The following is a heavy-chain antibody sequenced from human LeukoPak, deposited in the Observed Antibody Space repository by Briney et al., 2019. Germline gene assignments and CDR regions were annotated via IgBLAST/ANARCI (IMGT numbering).Heavy chain of an antibody. CDR2: IIPIFGTA. D-gene: IGHD2-15*01. CDR1: GGTFISYA. CDR3: ARVQVVVAATRAFDI. V-gene: IGHV1-69*06. J-gene: IGHJ3*02. Sequence: SVKVSCQASGGTFISYAISWVRQAPGQGLEWMGGIIPIFGTANYAQKFQGRVTITADKSTSTAYMELSSLRSEDTAVYYCARVQVVVAATRAFDIWGQGTMVTVSS.